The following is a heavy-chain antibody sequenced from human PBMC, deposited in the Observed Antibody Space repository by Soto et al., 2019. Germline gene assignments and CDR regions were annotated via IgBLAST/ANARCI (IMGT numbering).Heavy chain of an antibody. J-gene: IGHJ4*02. D-gene: IGHD3-10*01. V-gene: IGHV1-8*01. Sequence: ASVKVSCKASGYTFINYDINWVRQATGQRLEWMGWMNPNSGDTGYAQKFQGRVSMTRNAAISTAFMELSSLESDDTAVYYCARNRRETRDFDYWGQGTLVTVSS. CDR2: MNPNSGDT. CDR3: ARNRRETRDFDY. CDR1: GYTFINYD.